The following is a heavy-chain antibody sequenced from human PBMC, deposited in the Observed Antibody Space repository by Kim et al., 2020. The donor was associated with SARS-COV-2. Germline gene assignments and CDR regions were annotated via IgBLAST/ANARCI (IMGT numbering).Heavy chain of an antibody. V-gene: IGHV3-30*18. D-gene: IGHD6-13*01. J-gene: IGHJ3*02. CDR1: GFTFSSYG. CDR3: PKDPSLDIAAAGTWAFD. CDR2: ISYDGSNK. Sequence: GGSLRLSCAASGFTFSSYGMHWVRQAPGKGLEWVAVISYDGSNKYYADSVKGRFTISRDNSKNTLYLQMNSLRAEDTAVYYCPKDPSLDIAAAGTWAFD.